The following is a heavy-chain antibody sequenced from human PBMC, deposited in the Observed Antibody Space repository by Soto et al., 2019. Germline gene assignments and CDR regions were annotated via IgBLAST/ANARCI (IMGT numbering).Heavy chain of an antibody. CDR3: ARLYYYDSSGYYPDAFDI. CDR1: GFSLSNARMG. CDR2: IFSNDEK. D-gene: IGHD3-22*01. J-gene: IGHJ3*02. Sequence: QVTLKESGPVLVKPTETLTLTCTVSGFSLSNARMGVSWIRQPPGKALEWLAHIFSNDEKSYSTSLKSRLTISKDTSKSQVVLTMTNMDPVDTATYYCARLYYYDSSGYYPDAFDIWGQGTMVTVSS. V-gene: IGHV2-26*01.